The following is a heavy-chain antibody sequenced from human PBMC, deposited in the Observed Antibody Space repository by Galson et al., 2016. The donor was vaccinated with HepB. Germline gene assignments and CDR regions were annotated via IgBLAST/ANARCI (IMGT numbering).Heavy chain of an antibody. J-gene: IGHJ3*02. D-gene: IGHD3-9*01. CDR2: INTNTENP. CDR3: ARVRIRYFDWLSQFDSNVLDI. CDR1: GYTFTNYA. V-gene: IGHV7-4-1*02. Sequence: SVKVSCKASGYTFTNYAMNWVRQAPGQGLEWLGWINTNTENPTYAQGFTGRFVFSLDTSVSTAYLQISSLGADDTAIYYCARVRIRYFDWLSQFDSNVLDIWGQGTMVTVSS.